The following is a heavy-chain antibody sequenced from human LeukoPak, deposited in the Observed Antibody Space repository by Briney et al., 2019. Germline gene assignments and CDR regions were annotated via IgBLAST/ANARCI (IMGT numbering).Heavy chain of an antibody. CDR2: ISSSGSTI. V-gene: IGHV3-48*03. J-gene: IGHJ6*04. D-gene: IGHD3-10*02. CDR1: GFTFSSYE. Sequence: PGGSRRLSCAASGFTFSSYEMNWVRQAPGKGLEWVSYISSSGSTIYYADSVKGRFTISRDNAKNSLYLQMSSLRAEDTAVYYCAELGITMIGGVWGKGTTVTISS. CDR3: AELGITMIGGV.